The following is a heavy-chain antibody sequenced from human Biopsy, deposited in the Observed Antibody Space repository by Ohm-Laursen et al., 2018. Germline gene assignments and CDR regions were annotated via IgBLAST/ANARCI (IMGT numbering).Heavy chain of an antibody. Sequence: PGTLSLTRTVSGGSFSGYYWSWIRQPPGKGLEWIGHISHTGYTSYKSSLKSRVTISLDTSRKHFSLRLTSLAAADTAVYYCARGSNEYGGLYFPHWGQGTLVTVSS. CDR1: GGSFSGYY. J-gene: IGHJ1*01. D-gene: IGHD4-23*01. CDR3: ARGSNEYGGLYFPH. CDR2: ISHTGYT. V-gene: IGHV4-59*08.